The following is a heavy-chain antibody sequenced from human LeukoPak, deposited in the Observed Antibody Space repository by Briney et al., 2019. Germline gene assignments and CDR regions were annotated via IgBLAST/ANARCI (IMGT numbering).Heavy chain of an antibody. Sequence: PSVSLSSAASGGTSSGYAISWVRQAPGQGLEWMGRIIPIFGIANYAQKFQGRVTITADKSTITSYMELSSLRSEDTAVYYCAIDRIEITTNYALDFWGQGTVVTVSS. CDR1: GGTSSGYA. CDR3: AIDRIEITTNYALDF. J-gene: IGHJ4*01. CDR2: IIPIFGIA. V-gene: IGHV1-69*04. D-gene: IGHD5-24*01.